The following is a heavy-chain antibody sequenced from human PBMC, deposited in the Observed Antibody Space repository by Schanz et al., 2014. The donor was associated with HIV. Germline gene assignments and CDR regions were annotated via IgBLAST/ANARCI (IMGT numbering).Heavy chain of an antibody. D-gene: IGHD3-16*02. J-gene: IGHJ6*02. Sequence: EEQLLESGGGTVQPGGSLRLSCADSGFTFSSYAMSWVRQAPGKGLEWVSAISGGGGSTYYADSVKGRFTISRDNSKNTLYLEMNSLRAEDTAVYYCAKMEMAIVRWYYGMDVWGQGTTVTVSS. CDR1: GFTFSSYA. CDR2: ISGGGGST. CDR3: AKMEMAIVRWYYGMDV. V-gene: IGHV3-23*01.